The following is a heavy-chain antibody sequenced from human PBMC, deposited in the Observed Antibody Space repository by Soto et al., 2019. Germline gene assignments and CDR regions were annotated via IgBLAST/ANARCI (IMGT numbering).Heavy chain of an antibody. CDR1: GYRFTSYW. CDR3: ARKDKSGYFNLFDP. J-gene: IGHJ5*02. V-gene: IGHV5-51*01. D-gene: IGHD3-22*01. Sequence: GESLKISRRTSGYRFTSYWIAWVRQMPGKGLEWMGIIFPSDSDTRYSPSFQGQVTISADRSTSTVFLQWASLKASDTAVYFCARKDKSGYFNLFDPWGQGTLVTVS. CDR2: IFPSDSDT.